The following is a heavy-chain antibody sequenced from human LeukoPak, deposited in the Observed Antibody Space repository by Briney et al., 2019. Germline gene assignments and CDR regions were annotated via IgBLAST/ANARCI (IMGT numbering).Heavy chain of an antibody. D-gene: IGHD2-2*01. Sequence: GGSLRLSCAASGFTFSSYWMSWVRQAPGKGLEWVSYISSSGSTIYYADSVKGRFTISRDNAKNSLYLQMNSLRAEDTAVYYCARGRELPAAIADAFDIWGQGTMVTVSS. CDR2: ISSSGSTI. J-gene: IGHJ3*02. CDR1: GFTFSSYW. CDR3: ARGRELPAAIADAFDI. V-gene: IGHV3-48*04.